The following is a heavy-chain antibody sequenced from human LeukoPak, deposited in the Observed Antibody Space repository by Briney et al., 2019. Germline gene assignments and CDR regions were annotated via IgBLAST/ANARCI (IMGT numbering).Heavy chain of an antibody. Sequence: PSQTLSLTCTVSGGSISSGGYYWSWIRQHPGKGLEWIGYIYYSGSTYYNPSLKSRVTISVDTSKNQFSLKLSSVTAAVTVVYYCARGSSGYYFDYWGQGTLVTVSS. CDR2: IYYSGST. V-gene: IGHV4-31*03. CDR1: GGSISSGGYY. J-gene: IGHJ4*02. CDR3: ARGSSGYYFDY. D-gene: IGHD3-10*01.